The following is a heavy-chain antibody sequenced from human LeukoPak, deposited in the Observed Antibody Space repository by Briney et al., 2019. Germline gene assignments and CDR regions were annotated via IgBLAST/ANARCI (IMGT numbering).Heavy chain of an antibody. CDR1: GLTFSNYA. V-gene: IGHV3-23*01. D-gene: IGHD1-26*01. CDR3: AIHESSIPY. J-gene: IGHJ4*02. CDR2: ISAGSGST. Sequence: GGSLRLSCAASGLTFSNYAMTWVRQAPGNGQEWVSGISAGSGSTYYADSVKGRFTISRDNSKNALYLQMSSLRAEDTAIYYCAIHESSIPYWGQGTLVTVSS.